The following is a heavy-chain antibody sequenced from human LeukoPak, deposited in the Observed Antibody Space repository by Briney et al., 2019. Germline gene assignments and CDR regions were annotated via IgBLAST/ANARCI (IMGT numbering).Heavy chain of an antibody. Sequence: GGSLRLSCAASGFTFSSYSMNWVRQAPGKGLEWVSSISSSSSYIYYADSVKGRFTISRDNAKNSLYLQMNSLRSDDTAVYYCARLFVYSSSWDAFDIWGQGTMVTVSS. CDR3: ARLFVYSSSWDAFDI. V-gene: IGHV3-21*04. CDR2: ISSSSSYI. J-gene: IGHJ3*02. D-gene: IGHD6-6*01. CDR1: GFTFSSYS.